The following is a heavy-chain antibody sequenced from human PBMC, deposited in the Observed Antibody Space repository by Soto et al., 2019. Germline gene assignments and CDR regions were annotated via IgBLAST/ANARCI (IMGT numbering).Heavy chain of an antibody. V-gene: IGHV4-39*01. CDR1: GYSVSSSDYY. J-gene: IGHJ6*02. Sequence: SETLSLTCMVSGYSVSSSDYYCAWIRQRPGKGLAWIGSMLYSGLTYYNPSLKSRVTLSVDTSKNQFSVRLNSVTASDTAVYYCAPLSVSLSGPYGIHVWGQGTTVTVSS. D-gene: IGHD2-15*01. CDR2: MLYSGLT. CDR3: APLSVSLSGPYGIHV.